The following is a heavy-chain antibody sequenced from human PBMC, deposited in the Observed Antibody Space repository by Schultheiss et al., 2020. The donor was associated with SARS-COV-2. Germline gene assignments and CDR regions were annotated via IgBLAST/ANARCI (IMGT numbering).Heavy chain of an antibody. CDR2: ISSSSSYT. V-gene: IGHV3-11*06. J-gene: IGHJ4*02. CDR3: ARHRITAVEKDY. Sequence: GESLKISCAASGFTFSGFYMSCVRQAPGKGLEWVSYISSSSSYTNYADSVKGRFTISRDNAKNSLYLQMNSLRAEDTAVYYCARHRITAVEKDYWGQGTLVTVSS. CDR1: GFTFSGFY. D-gene: IGHD6-13*01.